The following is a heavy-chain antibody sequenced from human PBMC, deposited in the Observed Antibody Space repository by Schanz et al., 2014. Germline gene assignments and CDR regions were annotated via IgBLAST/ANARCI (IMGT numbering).Heavy chain of an antibody. J-gene: IGHJ4*02. CDR1: GLNFDYYG. D-gene: IGHD3-10*01. CDR2: IGYDGSEK. Sequence: QVQLVESGGGVVQRGRSLRLSCATSGLNFDYYGMNWVRQAPGKGLEWVANIGYDGSEKYYVDSVKGRFTISRDNSKDTLYLQMSGLTPEDTAVYYCARGPIPIQGVPMDFWGQGTLVTVSS. V-gene: IGHV3-33*01. CDR3: ARGPIPIQGVPMDF.